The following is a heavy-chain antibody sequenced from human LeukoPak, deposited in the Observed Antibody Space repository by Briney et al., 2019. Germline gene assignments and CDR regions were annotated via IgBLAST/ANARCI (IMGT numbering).Heavy chain of an antibody. J-gene: IGHJ4*02. D-gene: IGHD1-26*01. V-gene: IGHV4-59*01. CDR3: ARDSGSYSFLDY. CDR2: IYDSGST. CDR1: GGSISNYY. Sequence: PSETLSLTCTVSGGSISNYYWSWIRQPPGKGLEWIGYIYDSGSTNYNPSLKSRVTISVDTSKNQFSLKLSSVTAADTAVYYCARDSGSYSFLDYWGQGTLVTVSS.